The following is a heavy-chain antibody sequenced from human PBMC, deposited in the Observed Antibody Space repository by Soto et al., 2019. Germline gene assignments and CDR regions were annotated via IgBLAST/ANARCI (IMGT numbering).Heavy chain of an antibody. CDR3: AVASIVVVPAAIPK. Sequence: ASLKLSRKTAGYTLTRDDIGCVRGGTGQGLEWMGWMNPHSGNTGYAQKFQGRITMTRNTSISTAYMELSSLRSEDTAVYYCAVASIVVVPAAIPKWGQGTPVTVSS. CDR2: MNPHSGNT. V-gene: IGHV1-8*01. D-gene: IGHD2-2*01. CDR1: GYTLTRDD. J-gene: IGHJ4*02.